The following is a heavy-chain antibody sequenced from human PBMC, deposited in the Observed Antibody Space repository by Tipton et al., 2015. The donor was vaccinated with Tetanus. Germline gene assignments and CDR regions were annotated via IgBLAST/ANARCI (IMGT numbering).Heavy chain of an antibody. D-gene: IGHD1-26*01. CDR2: IYNSGST. V-gene: IGHV4-31*03. Sequence: LRLSCSVSGGSISSGGYYWSWIRQHPGKGLEWIGDIYNSGSTYYNPSPKSRVTISVDTSKNQFSLKLNSVTAADTAVYYCARDQARGARGWNYFDYWGQGSLVTVSS. CDR1: GGSISSGGYY. CDR3: ARDQARGARGWNYFDY. J-gene: IGHJ4*02.